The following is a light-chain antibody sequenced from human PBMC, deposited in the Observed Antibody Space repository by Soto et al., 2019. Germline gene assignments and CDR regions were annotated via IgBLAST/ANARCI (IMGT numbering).Light chain of an antibody. V-gene: IGKV3-20*01. J-gene: IGKJ3*01. CDR1: QTISSNY. CDR2: GAS. CDR3: QHYSRSPREFT. Sequence: EIVLTQSPGTLSLSAGERATLSCRASQTISSNYLAWYQQKPRQAPRLLIFGASYRATGIADRFSGSGSGTDFTLSISGLEPEDLAVYLLQHYSRSPREFTFGPGTKVDIK.